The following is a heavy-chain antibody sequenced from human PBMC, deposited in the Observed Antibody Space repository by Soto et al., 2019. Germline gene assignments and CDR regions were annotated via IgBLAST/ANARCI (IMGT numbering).Heavy chain of an antibody. CDR3: ATVSDSGGFFNAFNY. V-gene: IGHV3-30-3*01. D-gene: IGHD3-22*01. CDR1: GFTFSDYV. Sequence: QVHLVESGGGVVQPGRSLRLSCAASGFTFSDYVMHWVRQALGKGLEWVAVIPYDGTKKYYADSVKGRFTISRDNSRNTLFLQKNSLRVEDTAVYYCATVSDSGGFFNAFNYWGQGTLVTVSS. CDR2: IPYDGTKK. J-gene: IGHJ4*02.